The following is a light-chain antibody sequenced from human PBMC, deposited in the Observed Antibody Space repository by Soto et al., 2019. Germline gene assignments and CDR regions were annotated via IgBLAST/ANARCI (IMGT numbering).Light chain of an antibody. J-gene: IGKJ2*01. CDR1: QDINNY. CDR2: AAS. CDR3: QQGSSFPYT. V-gene: IGKV1-12*01. Sequence: DIQMTQSPSSASASVGDRVTITCRASQDINNYLAWYQQKPGAAPDLLIFAASSLQSGVPSRFSGSGSGTDFTLTISSLQPEDVATYYCQQGSSFPYTFGQGTKLELK.